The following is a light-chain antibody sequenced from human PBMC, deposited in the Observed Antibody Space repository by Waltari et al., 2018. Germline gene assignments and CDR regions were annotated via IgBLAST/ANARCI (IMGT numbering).Light chain of an antibody. CDR3: QTWGTGIHWV. Sequence: QLVLTQSPSASASLGASVKLTCPLSSGHSSYAIAWHQQQPEKGPRYLMKLNSDGSHSKGDGIPDRFSGSSSGAERYLTISSLQSEDEADYYCQTWGTGIHWVFGGGTKLTVL. J-gene: IGLJ3*02. CDR2: LNSDGSH. CDR1: SGHSSYA. V-gene: IGLV4-69*01.